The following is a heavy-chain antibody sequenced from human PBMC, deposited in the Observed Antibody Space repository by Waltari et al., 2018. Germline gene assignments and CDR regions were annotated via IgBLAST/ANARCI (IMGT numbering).Heavy chain of an antibody. CDR1: GYSISSGYY. V-gene: IGHV4-38-2*02. D-gene: IGHD3-22*01. CDR3: ARDARITMIVVVINDAFDI. CDR2: IYHSGST. Sequence: VQLQESGPGLVKPSETLSLTCTVSGYSISSGYYWGWIRQPPGKGLEWIGSIYHSGSTYYNPSLKSRVTISVDTSKNQFSLKLSSVTAADTAVYYCARDARITMIVVVINDAFDIWGQGTMVTVSS. J-gene: IGHJ3*02.